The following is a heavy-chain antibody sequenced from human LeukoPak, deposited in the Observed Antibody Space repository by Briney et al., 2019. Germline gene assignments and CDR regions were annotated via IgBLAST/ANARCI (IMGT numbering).Heavy chain of an antibody. V-gene: IGHV3-11*01. D-gene: IGHD1-26*01. Sequence: GGSLRLSCAASGFRFSGHYMSWIRQAPGKGLEWISYITNSGDFVNYADSVKGRFTISRDNAKNSLYLQMNSLRAEDTAVYYCPREARATPDFWGQGTVVTVS. J-gene: IGHJ4*02. CDR3: PREARATPDF. CDR1: GFRFSGHY. CDR2: ITNSGDFV.